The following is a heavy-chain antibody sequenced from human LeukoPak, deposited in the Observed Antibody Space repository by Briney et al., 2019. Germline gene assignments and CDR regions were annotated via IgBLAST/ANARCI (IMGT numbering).Heavy chain of an antibody. D-gene: IGHD5-18*01. CDR2: IYSGGST. CDR3: AKSNGYSYGYLAY. V-gene: IGHV3-53*05. Sequence: LTGGSLRLSCAASGFTVSSNYMSWVRQAPGKGLEWVSVIYSGGSTYYADSVKGRFTISRDNAKNSLYLQMNSLRAEDTALYYCAKSNGYSYGYLAYWGQGTLVTVSS. CDR1: GFTVSSNY. J-gene: IGHJ4*02.